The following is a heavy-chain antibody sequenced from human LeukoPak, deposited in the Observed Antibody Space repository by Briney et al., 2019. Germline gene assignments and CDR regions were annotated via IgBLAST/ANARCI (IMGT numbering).Heavy chain of an antibody. CDR2: ISYDGSNK. CDR3: ARGPTTIGGAGKGYFDD. D-gene: IGHD6-13*01. V-gene: IGHV3-30*03. J-gene: IGHJ4*02. CDR1: GFTFSIYG. Sequence: PGRSLRLSCAASGFTFSIYGMHWVRQAPGKGLEWVAVISYDGSNKYYADSVKGRFTISRDNAENSLYLQVNSLRAEDTAVYYCARGPTTIGGAGKGYFDDWGQGTLVTVSS.